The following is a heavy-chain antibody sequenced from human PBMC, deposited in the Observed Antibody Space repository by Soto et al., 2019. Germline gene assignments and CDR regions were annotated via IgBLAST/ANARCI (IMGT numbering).Heavy chain of an antibody. J-gene: IGHJ2*01. CDR2: IYYSGST. V-gene: IGHV4-31*03. Sequence: QVQLQESGPGLVKPSQTLSLTCTVSGGSISSGGYYWSWIRQHPGKGLEWIGYIYYSGSTYYNPSLKSRVTISVDTSKNQFSLKLSSVTAADTAVYYCARGVTTVVTQVDWYFDLWGRGTLVTVSS. CDR1: GGSISSGGYY. CDR3: ARGVTTVVTQVDWYFDL. D-gene: IGHD4-17*01.